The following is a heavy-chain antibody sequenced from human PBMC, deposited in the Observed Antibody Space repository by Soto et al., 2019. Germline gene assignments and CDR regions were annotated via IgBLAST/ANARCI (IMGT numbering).Heavy chain of an antibody. J-gene: IGHJ3*02. CDR2: IYWDDDK. CDR1: GFSLSTSGVG. V-gene: IGHV2-5*02. CDR3: AHRYCGGDCDAFDI. Sequence: QITLKESGPTLVKPTQTLTLTCTFSGFSLSTSGVGVGWIRQPPGKALEWLALIYWDDDKRYSPSLKSRLTITKDTSKNQVVLTMTNMYPVDTATYYCAHRYCGGDCDAFDIWGQGTMVTVSS. D-gene: IGHD2-21*02.